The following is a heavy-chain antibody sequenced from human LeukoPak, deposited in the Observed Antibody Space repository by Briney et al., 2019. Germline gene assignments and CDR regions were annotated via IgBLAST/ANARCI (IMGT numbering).Heavy chain of an antibody. Sequence: ASVKVSCKASGYTFTSYGISWVRQAPGQGPEWMGWISAYNGNTNYAQKLQGRVTMTTDTSTSTAYMELRSLRSDDTAVYYCASARLIDYYDSSGYTDYWDQGTLVTVSS. CDR2: ISAYNGNT. J-gene: IGHJ4*02. CDR3: ASARLIDYYDSSGYTDY. CDR1: GYTFTSYG. V-gene: IGHV1-18*01. D-gene: IGHD3-22*01.